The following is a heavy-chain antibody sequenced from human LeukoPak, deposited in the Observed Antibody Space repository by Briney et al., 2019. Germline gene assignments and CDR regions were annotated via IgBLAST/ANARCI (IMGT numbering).Heavy chain of an antibody. V-gene: IGHV3-33*01. D-gene: IGHD6-19*01. J-gene: IGHJ4*02. CDR2: IWYDGSNK. CDR3: ASISYSSGTDIDY. Sequence: GGSLRLSCAASGFTFSSYGKHWVRQAPGKGLERVAVIWYDGSNKYYADPVKSRFTISRDNSKNKLYLQMNSLRAEDTAVYYCASISYSSGTDIDYWGQGTLVTVSS. CDR1: GFTFSSYG.